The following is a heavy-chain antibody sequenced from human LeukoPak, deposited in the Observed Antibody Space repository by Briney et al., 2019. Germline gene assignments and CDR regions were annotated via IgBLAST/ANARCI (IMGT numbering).Heavy chain of an antibody. CDR1: GFTFSSYS. V-gene: IGHV3-23*01. Sequence: GGSLRLSCAASGFTFSSYSMNWVRQAPGKGLEWVSTIRSNGDTAYSADSVNGRFTISRDNSKNTLYLQMDSLRVEDTAIYYCAKGQELDDGVFDSWGQGTLVTVSS. CDR3: AKGQELDDGVFDS. CDR2: IRSNGDTA. D-gene: IGHD1-1*01. J-gene: IGHJ4*02.